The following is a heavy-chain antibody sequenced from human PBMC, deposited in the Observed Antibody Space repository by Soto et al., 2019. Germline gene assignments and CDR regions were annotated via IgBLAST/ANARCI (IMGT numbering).Heavy chain of an antibody. V-gene: IGHV2-5*02. CDR3: AHRRHSGDWNGGFFDY. D-gene: IGHD2-21*02. CDR2: AYWDDDN. CDR1: GFSLTTRPVG. J-gene: IGHJ4*02. Sequence: QITLRESGPTLVKPTQTLTLTCTFSGFSLTTRPVGVGWIRQSPGKALEWLAFAYWDDDNRYSPSLRSRLTVTKDTSKNQVVLTMTNVDPVDTATYFCAHRRHSGDWNGGFFDYWGQGTLVTVSS.